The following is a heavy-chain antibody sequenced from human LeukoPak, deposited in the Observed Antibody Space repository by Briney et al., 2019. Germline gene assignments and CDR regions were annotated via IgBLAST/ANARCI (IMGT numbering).Heavy chain of an antibody. J-gene: IGHJ3*02. CDR1: GYSFTSYW. V-gene: IGHV5-51*01. CDR3: ARHGHFGVVLDAFDI. D-gene: IGHD3-3*01. CDR2: IYPGDSDT. Sequence: GESLKISCKGSGYSFTSYWIGWVRQMPGKGLEWMGIIYPGDSDTRYSPSFQGQVTISADKSISTAYLQWSSLKASDTAMYYRARHGHFGVVLDAFDIWGQGTMVTVSS.